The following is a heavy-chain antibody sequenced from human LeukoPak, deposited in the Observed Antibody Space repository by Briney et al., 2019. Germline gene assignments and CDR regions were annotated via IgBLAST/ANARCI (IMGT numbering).Heavy chain of an antibody. CDR1: GFTFSSYG. J-gene: IGHJ4*02. Sequence: GRSLRLSCAASGFTFSSYGMHWVLQAPGKGLEWVAVISYDGSNKYYADFVKGRFTISRDNSKNTLYLQMNSLRAEDTAVYYCAKDRSLRYFDWLLNYWGQGTLVTVSS. CDR2: ISYDGSNK. D-gene: IGHD3-9*01. CDR3: AKDRSLRYFDWLLNY. V-gene: IGHV3-30*18.